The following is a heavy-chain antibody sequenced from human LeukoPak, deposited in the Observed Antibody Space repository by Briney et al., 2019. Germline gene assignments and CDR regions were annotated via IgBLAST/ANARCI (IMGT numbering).Heavy chain of an antibody. CDR1: GGSFSGYY. V-gene: IGHV4-34*01. CDR3: ARGRSVSGYSGCDSIRRHDY. D-gene: IGHD5-12*01. J-gene: IGHJ4*02. Sequence: PSETLSLTCAVHGGSFSGYYWSWIRQPPGKGLEWIGEINHSGSTNYNPSLKSRVTISVDTSKNQFSLKLSSVTAADTAVYYCARGRSVSGYSGCDSIRRHDYWGQGTLVTVSS. CDR2: INHSGST.